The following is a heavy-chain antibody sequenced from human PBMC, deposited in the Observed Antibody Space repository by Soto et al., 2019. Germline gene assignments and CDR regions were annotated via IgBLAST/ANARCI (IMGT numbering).Heavy chain of an antibody. J-gene: IGHJ4*02. CDR1: GYTFTSYD. Sequence: ASVKVSCKASGYTFTSYDINWVRQATGQGLEWMGWMNPNSGNTGYAQKFQGRVTMTRNTSISTAYMELSSLRSEDTAVYYCARGWGIAVAGIFDYWGQGPLVTVSP. CDR3: ARGWGIAVAGIFDY. CDR2: MNPNSGNT. D-gene: IGHD6-19*01. V-gene: IGHV1-8*01.